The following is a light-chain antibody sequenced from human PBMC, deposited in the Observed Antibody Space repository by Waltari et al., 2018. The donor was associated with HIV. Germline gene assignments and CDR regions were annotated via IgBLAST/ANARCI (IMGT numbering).Light chain of an antibody. Sequence: QSALSQTPSASGSPGQSVTIFCTGGRWYVGAYNYVSWYQQHPGKDPRLIIYEVNMRPSGVPDRFSGSKSGNTASLTVSGLQAEDEADYYCTAYGGTNNLLFGGGTKLTVL. V-gene: IGLV2-8*01. CDR3: TAYGGTNNLL. CDR2: EVN. J-gene: IGLJ2*01. CDR1: RWYVGAYNY.